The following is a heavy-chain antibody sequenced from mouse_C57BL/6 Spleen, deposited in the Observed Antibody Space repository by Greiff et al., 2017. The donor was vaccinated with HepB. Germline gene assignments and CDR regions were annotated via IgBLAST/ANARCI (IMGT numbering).Heavy chain of an antibody. V-gene: IGHV6-3*01. J-gene: IGHJ1*03. CDR1: GFTFSNYW. Sequence: EVKVEESGGGLVQPGGSMKLSCVASGFTFSNYWMNWVRQSPEKGLEWVAQIRLKSDNYATHYAESVKGRFTISRDDSKSSVYLQMNNLRAEDTGIYYCTWGSPLWYFDVWGTGTTVTVSS. CDR2: IRLKSDNYAT. CDR3: TWGSPLWYFDV.